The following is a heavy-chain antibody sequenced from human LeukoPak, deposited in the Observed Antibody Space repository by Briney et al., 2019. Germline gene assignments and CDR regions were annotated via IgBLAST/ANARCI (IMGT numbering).Heavy chain of an antibody. CDR1: GFTFSSYA. Sequence: GGSLRLSCSASGFTFSSYAMHWVRQAPGKGLEYVSAICSNGGSTYYADSVKGRFTISRDNSKNTLYLQMSSLRAEDTAVYYCVKIRATSGSYDYWGQGTLVTVSS. V-gene: IGHV3-64D*06. CDR3: VKIRATSGSYDY. D-gene: IGHD1-26*01. CDR2: ICSNGGST. J-gene: IGHJ4*02.